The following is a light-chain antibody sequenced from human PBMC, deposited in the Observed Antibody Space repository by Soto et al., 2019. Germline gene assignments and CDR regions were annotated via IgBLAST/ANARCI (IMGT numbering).Light chain of an antibody. CDR2: GAS. Sequence: EIVLAQSPGTLSLSPGERATXXXXXSQSVTNSFLAWYXXKHGQXXRXXIYGASRRATGIPDRFSGSGSGTAGTITISRLEPEDCAVYYCQQYTRSLNTFGQGTRLEIK. J-gene: IGKJ5*01. V-gene: IGKV3-20*01. CDR1: QSVTNSF. CDR3: QQYTRSLNT.